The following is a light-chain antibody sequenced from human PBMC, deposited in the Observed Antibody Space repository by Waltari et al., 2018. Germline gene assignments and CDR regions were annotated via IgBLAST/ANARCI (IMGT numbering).Light chain of an antibody. Sequence: QSALTQPASVSGSPGQSITISCTGTSSDVGGYNYVSWYQQHPGKAPKLMIYEVYNRPPGVSNRCSGSESGNTASLTISGLQAEDEADYYCSSRTGSSTLYVFGTGTKVTVL. CDR1: SSDVGGYNY. CDR2: EVY. CDR3: SSRTGSSTLYV. J-gene: IGLJ1*01. V-gene: IGLV2-14*01.